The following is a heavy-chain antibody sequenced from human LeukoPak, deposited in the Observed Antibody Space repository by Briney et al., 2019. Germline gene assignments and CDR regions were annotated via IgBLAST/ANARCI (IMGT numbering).Heavy chain of an antibody. CDR2: INAGNGNT. CDR3: ARGYSSSWSYFDY. CDR1: GYTFTSYA. J-gene: IGHJ4*02. V-gene: IGHV1-3*01. Sequence: ASVKVSCKASGYTFTSYAMHWVRQAPGQRLEWMGWINAGNGNTKYSQKFQGRVTITRDTSASTAYMELSSLRSEGTAVYYCARGYSSSWSYFDYWGQGTLVTVSS. D-gene: IGHD6-13*01.